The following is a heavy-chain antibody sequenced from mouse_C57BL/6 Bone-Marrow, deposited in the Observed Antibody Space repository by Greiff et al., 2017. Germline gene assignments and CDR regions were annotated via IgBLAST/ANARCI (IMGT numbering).Heavy chain of an antibody. V-gene: IGHV1-26*01. CDR1: GYTFTDYY. Sequence: EVKLQQSGPELVKPGASVKISCKASGYTFTDYYMNWVKQSHGKSLEWIGDINPNNGGTSYNQKFKGKATLTVDKSSSTAYMELRSLTSEDSAVYYCAHLYYYGSSYAMDYWGQGTSVTVSS. J-gene: IGHJ4*01. D-gene: IGHD1-1*01. CDR3: AHLYYYGSSYAMDY. CDR2: INPNNGGT.